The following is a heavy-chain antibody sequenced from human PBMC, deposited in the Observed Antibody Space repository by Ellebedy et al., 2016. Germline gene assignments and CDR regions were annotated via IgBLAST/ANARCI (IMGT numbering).Heavy chain of an antibody. CDR1: GFSFRTYG. D-gene: IGHD1-26*01. CDR2: LTGITTYK. V-gene: IGHV3-21*01. J-gene: IGHJ3*01. Sequence: GESLKISCAASGFSFRTYGMSWVRQAPGKGLEWVSSLTGITTYKYYADSAKGRFTISRDDARNSVYLELNSLTADDTATYFCARDRSGSDVADDAFDVWGPGTVVTVSS. CDR3: ARDRSGSDVADDAFDV.